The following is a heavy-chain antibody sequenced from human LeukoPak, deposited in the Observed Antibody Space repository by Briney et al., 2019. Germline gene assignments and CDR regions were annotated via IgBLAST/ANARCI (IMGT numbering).Heavy chain of an antibody. CDR3: ARGGYSGYISSYYYYYMDV. CDR2: MNPNSGNT. CDR1: GYTFTSYD. V-gene: IGHV1-8*01. D-gene: IGHD5-12*01. Sequence: GASVKVSCKASGYTFTSYDINWVRQATGQGLEWMGWMNPNSGNTGYAQKFQGRVTMTRNTSISTAYMELSSLRSEDTAVYYCARGGYSGYISSYYYYYMDVWGKGTTVTISS. J-gene: IGHJ6*03.